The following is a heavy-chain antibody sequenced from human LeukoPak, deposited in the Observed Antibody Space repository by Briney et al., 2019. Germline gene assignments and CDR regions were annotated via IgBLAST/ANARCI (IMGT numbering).Heavy chain of an antibody. Sequence: SENLSLTCTVSGGSISSYYWSWIRQPPGKGLEWIGNVHNSGGTNYNPSLKSRVTISVDTSKNQFSLKLSSMTAADTAVYYCARVLDTSSYYYMFDYWGQGTLVTVSS. J-gene: IGHJ4*02. CDR2: VHNSGGT. D-gene: IGHD3-22*01. V-gene: IGHV4-59*01. CDR1: GGSISSYY. CDR3: ARVLDTSSYYYMFDY.